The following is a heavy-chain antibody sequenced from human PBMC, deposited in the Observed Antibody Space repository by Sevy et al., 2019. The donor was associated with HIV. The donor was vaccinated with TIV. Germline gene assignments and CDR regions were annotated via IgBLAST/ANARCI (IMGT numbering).Heavy chain of an antibody. D-gene: IGHD2-21*02. Sequence: GGSLRLSCAASGFTFSSYAMHWVRQAPGKGLEWVAIISYDGSNKYYADSMKGRFNISRDNSKNTLYLQMNSLRAEDTAVYYCASVYCGGDCYFAFDYWGQGTLVTVSS. CDR1: GFTFSSYA. V-gene: IGHV3-30-3*01. CDR3: ASVYCGGDCYFAFDY. J-gene: IGHJ4*02. CDR2: ISYDGSNK.